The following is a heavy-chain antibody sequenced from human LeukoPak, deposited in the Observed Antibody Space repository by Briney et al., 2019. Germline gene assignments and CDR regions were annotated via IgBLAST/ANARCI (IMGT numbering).Heavy chain of an antibody. J-gene: IGHJ5*02. D-gene: IGHD3-16*01. CDR3: ARGGGKAHNWFDP. V-gene: IGHV3-21*01. CDR2: INSSSSYI. Sequence: GGSLRLSCAASGFTFSSYSMNWVRQAPGKGLEWVSSINSSSSYIYYADSVKGRFTISRDNAKNSLYLQMNSLRAEDTAVYYYARGGGKAHNWFDPWGQGTLVTVSS. CDR1: GFTFSSYS.